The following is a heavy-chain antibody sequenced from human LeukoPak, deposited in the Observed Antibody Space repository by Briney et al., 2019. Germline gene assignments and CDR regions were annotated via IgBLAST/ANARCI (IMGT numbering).Heavy chain of an antibody. CDR3: VRDIRESDN. CDR1: GYIFSSYW. V-gene: IGHV3-74*01. CDR2: VNTDGSTT. Sequence: GGSLRLSCAASGYIFSSYWMHWVRQAPGKGLVWVSRVNTDGSTTNYADSVKGRFTISRDNAKNTVYLQMNSLRAEDTAVYYCVRDIRESDNWGQGTLVTVSS. J-gene: IGHJ4*02. D-gene: IGHD2-21*01.